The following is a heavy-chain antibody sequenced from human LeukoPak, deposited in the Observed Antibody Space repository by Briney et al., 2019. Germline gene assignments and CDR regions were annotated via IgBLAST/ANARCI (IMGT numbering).Heavy chain of an antibody. CDR2: IIPILDVA. D-gene: IGHD5-18*01. V-gene: IGHV1-69*04. CDR3: ARFPVRGYTYGSVIHHMDV. J-gene: IGHJ6*02. CDR1: AATFTTYA. Sequence: SVNVSCKASAATFTTYATTWGRQAPGQGLEWMGRIIPILDVADSAQRSQGRVTITADRSTSTVYMELNSLRSEDTAIYYCARFPVRGYTYGSVIHHMDVWGQGTTVIVSS.